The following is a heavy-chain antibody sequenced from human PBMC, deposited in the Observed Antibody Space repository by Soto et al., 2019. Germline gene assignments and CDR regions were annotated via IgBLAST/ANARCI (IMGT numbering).Heavy chain of an antibody. J-gene: IGHJ4*02. CDR2: INAGNGNT. Sequence: ASVKVSCKASGYTFTSYAMHWVRQAPGQRLEWMGWINAGNGNTKYSQKFQGRVTITRDTSASTAYMELSSLRSEDTAVYYCARGRYYDFWSGYTTLDYWGQGTLVTVSS. V-gene: IGHV1-3*01. D-gene: IGHD3-3*01. CDR1: GYTFTSYA. CDR3: ARGRYYDFWSGYTTLDY.